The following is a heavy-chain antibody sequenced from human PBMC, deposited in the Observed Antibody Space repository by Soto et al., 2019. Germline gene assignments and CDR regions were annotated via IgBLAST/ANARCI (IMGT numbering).Heavy chain of an antibody. CDR2: ISGSGGST. CDR1: GFTFSSYA. D-gene: IGHD3-3*01. J-gene: IGHJ5*02. Sequence: PGGSLRLSCAASGFTFSSYAMSWVRQAPGKGLEWVSTISGSGGSTYYADSVKGRFTISRDDSKNTLYLQMNSLRAEDTAVYYCAKTKTYYDFWSGPNWFDPWGQGTLVTVSS. CDR3: AKTKTYYDFWSGPNWFDP. V-gene: IGHV3-23*01.